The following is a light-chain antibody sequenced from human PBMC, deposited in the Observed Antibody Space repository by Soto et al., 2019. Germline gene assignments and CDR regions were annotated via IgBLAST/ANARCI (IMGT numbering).Light chain of an antibody. CDR2: EVN. V-gene: IGLV2-14*01. Sequence: QSALTQPASVSGAPGQSITISCTGTSTDVGGYKYVSWYQQHPGTAPKLMIFEVNGRPSGVSDRYSGSKSGNTAALNISGLQPEDEADYYCSSFSSSSAPYVFGTGTELTVL. CDR1: STDVGGYKY. CDR3: SSFSSSSAPYV. J-gene: IGLJ1*01.